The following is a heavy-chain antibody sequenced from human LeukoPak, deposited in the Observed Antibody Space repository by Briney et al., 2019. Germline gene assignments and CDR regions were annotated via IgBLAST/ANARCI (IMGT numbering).Heavy chain of an antibody. CDR1: GGSFSGYY. CDR2: INHRGST. CDR3: ARGGRGYCSGGSCANWFAP. Sequence: SETLSLTRAVYGGSFSGYYWSWIRQPPGKGLEWSGEINHRGSTNYNPALKSRDTISVDTSKNQFSLKLSSVTAAGPAVYYCARGGRGYCSGGSCANWFAPWGQGPLVTVSS. J-gene: IGHJ5*02. V-gene: IGHV4-34*01. D-gene: IGHD2-15*01.